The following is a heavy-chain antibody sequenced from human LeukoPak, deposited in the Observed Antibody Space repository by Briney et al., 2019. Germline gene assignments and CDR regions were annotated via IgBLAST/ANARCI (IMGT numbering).Heavy chain of an antibody. V-gene: IGHV3-7*01. J-gene: IGHJ4*01. Sequence: GGSLRLSCAVSGFTFSSYWMNWVRQAPGKGLEWVASIKQDGGEKSYVGSVKGRFTISRDNAKNSLYLQMSSLRAEDTAVYYCARDGTAAGLYFDLWGQGTLVTVSS. CDR2: IKQDGGEK. CDR1: GFTFSSYW. CDR3: ARDGTAAGLYFDL. D-gene: IGHD6-13*01.